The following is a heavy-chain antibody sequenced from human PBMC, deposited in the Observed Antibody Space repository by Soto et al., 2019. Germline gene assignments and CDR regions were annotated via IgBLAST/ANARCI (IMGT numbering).Heavy chain of an antibody. D-gene: IGHD3-16*01. CDR3: ARDWAGGHPLYYGMDV. V-gene: IGHV3-21*01. CDR2: ISSSSSHI. Sequence: PGGSLKLSCVASVFTFSRYNINWVRQAPGKGLEWVSSISSSSSHIYFADSVKGRFTISRDNAKNSLYLQMNSLRAEDTAVYYCARDWAGGHPLYYGMDVWGQGTTVTVSS. CDR1: VFTFSRYN. J-gene: IGHJ6*02.